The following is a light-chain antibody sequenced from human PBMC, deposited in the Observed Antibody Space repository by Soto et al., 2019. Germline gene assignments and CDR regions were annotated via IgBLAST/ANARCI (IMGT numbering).Light chain of an antibody. CDR1: SSDIGGYNY. J-gene: IGLJ1*01. V-gene: IGLV2-8*01. CDR2: EVT. Sequence: QSALTQPPSASESPGQSVTISCTGTSSDIGGYNYVSWYQQYPGKAPKLMIYEVTMRPSGVPDRFSGSKSGNTASLTVSGLQAEDEADYYCSSYAGSNNFVFGTGTKVTVL. CDR3: SSYAGSNNFV.